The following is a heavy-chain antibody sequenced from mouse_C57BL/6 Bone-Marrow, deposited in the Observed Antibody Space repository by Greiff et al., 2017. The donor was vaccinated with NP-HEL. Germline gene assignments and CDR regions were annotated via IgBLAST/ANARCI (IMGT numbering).Heavy chain of an antibody. V-gene: IGHV5-4*03. D-gene: IGHD1-1*01. CDR3: ARRVLLMDY. J-gene: IGHJ4*01. CDR1: GFTFSSYA. Sequence: EVQLVESGGGLVKPGGSPKLSCAASGFTFSSYAMSWVRQTPEKRLEWVATISDGGSYTYYPDNVKGRFTISRDNAKNNLYLQMSHLKSEDTAMYYCARRVLLMDYWGQGTSVTVSS. CDR2: ISDGGSYT.